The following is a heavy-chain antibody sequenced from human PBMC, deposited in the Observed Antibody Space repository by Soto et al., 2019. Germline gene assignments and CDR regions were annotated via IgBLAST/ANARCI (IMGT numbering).Heavy chain of an antibody. V-gene: IGHV1-18*01. J-gene: IGHJ4*02. D-gene: IGHD6-19*01. CDR3: ARVHSVAGTAIFDY. CDR2: ISAYNGNT. CDR1: GYTFTSYG. Sequence: ASVKVSCKASGYTFTSYGISWVRQAPGQGLEWMGWISAYNGNTNYAQKLQGRVTMTTDTSTSTAYMELRSLRSDDTAVYYCARVHSVAGTAIFDYWGQETLVTVSS.